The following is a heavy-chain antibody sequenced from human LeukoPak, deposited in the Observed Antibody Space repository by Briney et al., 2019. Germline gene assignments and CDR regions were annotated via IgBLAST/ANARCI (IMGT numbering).Heavy chain of an antibody. J-gene: IGHJ4*02. CDR2: INSYNGDT. Sequence: ASVKVSCKASGYTFTSYAISWVRQAPGKGLEWMAWINSYNGDTKYAQKLRGRVTLTSDTSTSTVYMELRSLKSDDTAVYYCARGFTGDYWGQGTLVTVAS. V-gene: IGHV1-18*01. CDR1: GYTFTSYA. CDR3: ARGFTGDY. D-gene: IGHD1-14*01.